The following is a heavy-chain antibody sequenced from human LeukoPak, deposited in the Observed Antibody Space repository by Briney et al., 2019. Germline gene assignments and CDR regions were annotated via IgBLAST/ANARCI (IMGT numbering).Heavy chain of an antibody. V-gene: IGHV3-7*01. CDR2: IKQDGSEK. CDR1: GFTFSNYW. Sequence: SGGSLRLSCAASGFTFSNYWMSWVRQAPGKGLEWVANIKQDGSEKYYVDSVKGRFTISRDNARNSLDLQMNSLRVEDTAVYYCARDGQGDYRMDVWGKGTTVTVSS. CDR3: ARDGQGDYRMDV. J-gene: IGHJ6*04.